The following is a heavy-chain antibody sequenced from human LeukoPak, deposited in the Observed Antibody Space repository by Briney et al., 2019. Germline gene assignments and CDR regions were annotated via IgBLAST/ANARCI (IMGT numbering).Heavy chain of an antibody. V-gene: IGHV3-64*01. CDR3: ARGLFLGYCSSTSCSVFDY. J-gene: IGHJ4*02. CDR1: GFTFSSYA. D-gene: IGHD2-2*01. CDR2: ISSNGGSA. Sequence: SGGSLRLSCAASGFTFSSYAMHWVRQAPGKGLEYVSAISSNGGSAYYANSVKGRFTISRDNSKNTLYLQMGSLRAEDMAVYYCARGLFLGYCSSTSCSVFDYWGQGTLVTVSS.